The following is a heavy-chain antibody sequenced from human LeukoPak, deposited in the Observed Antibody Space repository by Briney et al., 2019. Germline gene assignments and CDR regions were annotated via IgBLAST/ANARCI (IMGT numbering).Heavy chain of an antibody. J-gene: IGHJ4*02. CDR1: GGSINSDYW. D-gene: IGHD3-3*01. CDR3: ARHDDFLSAYNY. V-gene: IGHV4-4*02. CDR2: IYHTGSV. Sequence: PSGTLSLTCAVSGGSINSDYWWTWVRQSPGKGLEWIGGIYHTGSVNYNLSLESRVTISRDRSKNQFSLMLRSVTAADTAVYYCARHDDFLSAYNYWGQGILVTVSS.